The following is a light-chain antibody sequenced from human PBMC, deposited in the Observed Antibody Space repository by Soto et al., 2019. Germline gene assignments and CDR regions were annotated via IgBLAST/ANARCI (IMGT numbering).Light chain of an antibody. Sequence: IQMTQSPSSLSASVGDRVTITCQASQGINNYLNWYQQKAHKVPKLLIHDVSTLATGVPSRFTGSGSGTDFTLTINSLQPEDVATYYCQQFDDLPLTFGGGTKVDIK. CDR1: QGINNY. CDR2: DVS. V-gene: IGKV1-33*01. CDR3: QQFDDLPLT. J-gene: IGKJ4*01.